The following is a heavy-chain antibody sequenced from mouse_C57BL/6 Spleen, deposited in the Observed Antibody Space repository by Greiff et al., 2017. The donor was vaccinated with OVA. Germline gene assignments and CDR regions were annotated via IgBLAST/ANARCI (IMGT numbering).Heavy chain of an antibody. CDR3: ARSRDYDYGRGNYFDY. D-gene: IGHD2-4*01. Sequence: QVQLKQPGAELVKPGASVKLSCKASGYTFTSYWMQWVKQRPGQGLEWIGEIDPSDSYTHYNQKFKGKATLTVDTSSSTSYMQLSSLTSEDAAVYYCARSRDYDYGRGNYFDYWGQGTTRTVSS. CDR2: IDPSDSYT. CDR1: GYTFTSYW. V-gene: IGHV1-50*01. J-gene: IGHJ2*01.